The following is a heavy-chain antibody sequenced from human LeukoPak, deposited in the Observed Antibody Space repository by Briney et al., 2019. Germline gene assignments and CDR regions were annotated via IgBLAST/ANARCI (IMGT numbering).Heavy chain of an antibody. CDR1: GGSISSGGYF. J-gene: IGHJ4*02. D-gene: IGHD6-13*01. CDR3: ARDLRQQLVPDY. V-gene: IGHV4-30-2*01. CDR2: IYHSGST. Sequence: SETLSLTCAVSGGSISSGGYFWSWIRQPPGKGLEWIGYIYHSGSTYYNPSLKSRVTISVDTSKNQFSLKLSSVTAADTAVYYCARDLRQQLVPDYWGQGTLVTVSS.